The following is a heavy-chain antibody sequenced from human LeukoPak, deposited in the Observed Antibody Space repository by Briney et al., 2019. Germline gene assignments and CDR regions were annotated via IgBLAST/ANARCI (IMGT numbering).Heavy chain of an antibody. D-gene: IGHD2-15*01. CDR2: IKQDGSEK. CDR1: GFTFSSYW. J-gene: IGHJ4*02. V-gene: IGHV3-7*01. Sequence: PGGSLRLSCAASGFTFSSYWMTWVRQAPGKGLKWVANIKQDGSEKYVDSVKGRFTISRDNAKNSLYLQMNSLRAEDTAVYYCTRDTGCSGGTCYSFYDYWGQGTLVTVSS. CDR3: TRDTGCSGGTCYSFYDY.